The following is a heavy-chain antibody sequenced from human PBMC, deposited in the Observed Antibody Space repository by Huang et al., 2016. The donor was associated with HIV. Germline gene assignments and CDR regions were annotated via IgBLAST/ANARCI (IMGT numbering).Heavy chain of an antibody. D-gene: IGHD1-26*01. CDR1: GFTLGGYA. V-gene: IGHV3-49*03. Sequence: EVQLVESGGGLVQPGRSLRLSCTASGFTLGGYAMSWFRQAPGRGLEWVGFIRGKAYGGTTEYAASVKDRFTISRDESKSIAYLQMNSLKTEDTAMYFCTRVVYSGGYYGFFDYWGQGTLVTVSS. CDR3: TRVVYSGGYYGFFDY. CDR2: IRGKAYGGTT. J-gene: IGHJ4*02.